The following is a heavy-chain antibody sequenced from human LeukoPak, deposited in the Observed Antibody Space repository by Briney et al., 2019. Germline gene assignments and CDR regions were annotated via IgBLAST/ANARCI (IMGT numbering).Heavy chain of an antibody. Sequence: GGSLRLSCVASGFTFSSRDWMTWVRQAPGKGLEWVANIKEDGSQKYYVGSVKGRFTISRDNSKNSLYLQMNSLRAEDTAAYYCARVNSGDAFDIWGQGTMVTVSS. V-gene: IGHV3-7*01. D-gene: IGHD1-26*01. CDR1: GFTFSSRDW. CDR3: ARVNSGDAFDI. CDR2: IKEDGSQK. J-gene: IGHJ3*02.